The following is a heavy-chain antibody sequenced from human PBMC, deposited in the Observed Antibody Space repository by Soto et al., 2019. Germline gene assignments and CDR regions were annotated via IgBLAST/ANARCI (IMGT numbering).Heavy chain of an antibody. J-gene: IGHJ6*02. Sequence: QVQLVQSGAEVKKPGSSVKVSCKASGGTFSSYTISWVRQAPGQGLEWMGRIIPILGIANYAQKFQGRVTITADKSTSTAYMELSSLRSEDTAVYYCAREACSSTSCYADYYYGMDVWGQGTTVTVSS. D-gene: IGHD2-2*01. CDR1: GGTFSSYT. V-gene: IGHV1-69*08. CDR3: AREACSSTSCYADYYYGMDV. CDR2: IIPILGIA.